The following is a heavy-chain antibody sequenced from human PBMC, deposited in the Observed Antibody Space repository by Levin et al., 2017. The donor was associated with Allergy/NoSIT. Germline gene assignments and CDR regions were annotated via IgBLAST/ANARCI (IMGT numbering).Heavy chain of an antibody. V-gene: IGHV3-15*01. Sequence: GGSLRLSCAASAFTFSNAWMTWVRQAPGKGLEWVGRIKSKTDGGTTEYAAPVKGRFTISRDDSKNTMYLQMNSLKTEDTGVYYCTTTIRWYPTGVDYWGQGTLVTVSS. CDR1: AFTFSNAW. CDR2: IKSKTDGGTT. J-gene: IGHJ4*02. CDR3: TTTIRWYPTGVDY. D-gene: IGHD4-23*01.